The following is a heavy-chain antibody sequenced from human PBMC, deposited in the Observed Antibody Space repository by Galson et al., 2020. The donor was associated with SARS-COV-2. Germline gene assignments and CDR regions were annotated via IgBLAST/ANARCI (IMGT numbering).Heavy chain of an antibody. D-gene: IGHD3-10*01. J-gene: IGHJ5*02. Sequence: SGPTLVKPTPTLTLTCTFSGFSLSTSGVGVGWIRQPPGKALECLALIYSDDDQFSSPSLKSRLTITKDTSKNQVVLTMTNMDPVDTATYYCAHRSITMVRGSFDPWGQGTLVTVSS. CDR2: IYSDDDQ. CDR1: GFSLSTSGVG. CDR3: AHRSITMVRGSFDP. V-gene: IGHV2-5*02.